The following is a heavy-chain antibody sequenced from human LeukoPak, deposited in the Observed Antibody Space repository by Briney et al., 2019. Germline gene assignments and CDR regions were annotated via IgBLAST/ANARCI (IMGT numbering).Heavy chain of an antibody. J-gene: IGHJ4*02. D-gene: IGHD6-13*01. CDR2: INPSGGST. CDR3: ARAVAAGRRFDY. CDR1: GYTFTSQY. V-gene: IGHV1-46*01. Sequence: ASVKVSRKASGYTFTSQYMLWVRQAPGQGLEWMGIINPSGGSTTYAQKFQGRVTMTRDTSTSTVYMELSSLRSDGTAVYYCARAVAAGRRFDYWGQGTLVTVSS.